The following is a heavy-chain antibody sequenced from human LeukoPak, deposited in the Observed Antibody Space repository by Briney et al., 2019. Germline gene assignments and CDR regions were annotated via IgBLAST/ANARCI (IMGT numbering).Heavy chain of an antibody. Sequence: GGSLRLSCAASGFTFSSYGMHWVRQAPGKGLEWVAVIWYDGSNKYYADSVKGRFTISRDNSKNTLYLQMNSLGAEDTAVYYCARDNIPLHFDYWGQGTLVTVSS. CDR2: IWYDGSNK. J-gene: IGHJ4*02. V-gene: IGHV3-33*01. CDR1: GFTFSSYG. D-gene: IGHD2-2*02. CDR3: ARDNIPLHFDY.